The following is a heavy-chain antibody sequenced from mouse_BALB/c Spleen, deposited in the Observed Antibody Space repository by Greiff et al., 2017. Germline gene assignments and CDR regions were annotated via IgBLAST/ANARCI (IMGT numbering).Heavy chain of an antibody. J-gene: IGHJ2*01. V-gene: IGHV1-9*01. CDR1: GFTFSSYW. CDR2: IFTGSGST. Sequence: QVLLLQSGADLMKPGASLKISCTATGFTFSSYWISWVKQRPGHGLEWIANIFTGSGSTNYNEMFKGKATFTADTSSNTAYMQLSRLTSEDSAVYYCARSEDGAGYVDYWGQGTTLTVSS. CDR3: ARSEDGAGYVDY. D-gene: IGHD1-2*01.